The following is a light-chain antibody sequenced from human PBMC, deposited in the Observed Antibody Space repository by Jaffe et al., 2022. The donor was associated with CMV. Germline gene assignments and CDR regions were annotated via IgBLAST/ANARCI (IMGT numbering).Light chain of an antibody. V-gene: IGKV3-20*01. CDR2: GAS. Sequence: EIVLTQSPATLSLSPGERATLSCRASQSVFTNSLAWYQQKPGQAPRLLIYGASSRATGIPDRFNGGGSGTDFTLTISRLEPEDFAVYYCQQYGSSPWTFGQGTKVEIK. CDR3: QQYGSSPWT. CDR1: QSVFTNS. J-gene: IGKJ1*01.